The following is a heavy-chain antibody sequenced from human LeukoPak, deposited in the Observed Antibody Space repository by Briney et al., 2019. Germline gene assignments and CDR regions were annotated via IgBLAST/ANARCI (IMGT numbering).Heavy chain of an antibody. Sequence: GGSLRLSCAASGFTFSSYWMSWVRQAPGKGLEWVANIKQDGSEKYYVDSVKGRFTISRDNAKNSLYLQMNSLRAEDTAVYYCARGPVRVPLAGYCGGDCYSVDYYYYGMDVWGQGTTVTVSS. V-gene: IGHV3-7*01. CDR2: IKQDGSEK. CDR3: ARGPVRVPLAGYCGGDCYSVDYYYYGMDV. CDR1: GFTFSSYW. J-gene: IGHJ6*02. D-gene: IGHD2-21*02.